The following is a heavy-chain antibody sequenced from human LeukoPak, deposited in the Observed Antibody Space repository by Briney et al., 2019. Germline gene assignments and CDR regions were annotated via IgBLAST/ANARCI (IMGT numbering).Heavy chain of an antibody. V-gene: IGHV4-31*03. J-gene: IGHJ4*02. CDR2: IYYSGST. Sequence: ASQTLSLTCTVSGGSISSGGYYWSWIRQHPGKGLEWIGYIYYSGSTYYNPSLKSRVTISVDTSKNQFSLKLSSVTAADTAVYYCARVPIPAGYYYDSSGYANWGQGTLVTVSS. D-gene: IGHD3-22*01. CDR3: ARVPIPAGYYYDSSGYAN. CDR1: GGSISSGGYY.